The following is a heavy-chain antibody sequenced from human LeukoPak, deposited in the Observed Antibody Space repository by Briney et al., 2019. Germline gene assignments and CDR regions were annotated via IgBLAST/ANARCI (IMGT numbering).Heavy chain of an antibody. CDR2: ISSSSSTI. CDR3: ARVTNYYDTRGYH. D-gene: IGHD3-22*01. CDR1: GFTFSSYS. Sequence: GGSLRLSCAASGFTFSSYSMNWVRQAPGKGLEWVSYISSSSSTIYYAGSVKGRFTISRDNAKNSLYLQMNSLRAEDTAVYYCARVTNYYDTRGYHWGQGTLVTVSS. V-gene: IGHV3-48*01. J-gene: IGHJ5*02.